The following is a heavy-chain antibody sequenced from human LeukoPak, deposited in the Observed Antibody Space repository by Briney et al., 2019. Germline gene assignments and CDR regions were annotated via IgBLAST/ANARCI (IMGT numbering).Heavy chain of an antibody. CDR2: ISGSGGST. J-gene: IGHJ4*02. CDR1: GFTFSSYA. CDR3: AKDYYDSSGYLFDY. D-gene: IGHD3-22*01. Sequence: PGGSLRLSCAASGFTFSSYAMSWVRQAPGKGLEWVSAISGSGGSTYYADSVRGRFTISRDNSKNTLYLQMNSLRAEDTAVYYCAKDYYDSSGYLFDYWGQGTLVIVSS. V-gene: IGHV3-23*01.